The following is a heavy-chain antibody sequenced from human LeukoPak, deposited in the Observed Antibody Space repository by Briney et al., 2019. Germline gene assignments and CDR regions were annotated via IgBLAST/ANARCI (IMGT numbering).Heavy chain of an antibody. CDR2: IKQDGSEK. J-gene: IGHJ4*02. Sequence: GGSLRLSCAASGFTFSSYWMSWVRQAPGKGLEWVANIKQDGSEKYYVDSVKGRFTISRDNAKNSLYLQMNSLRAEDTAVCYCARDLCGGDCYYFDYWGQGTLVTVSS. CDR1: GFTFSSYW. CDR3: ARDLCGGDCYYFDY. V-gene: IGHV3-7*01. D-gene: IGHD2-21*01.